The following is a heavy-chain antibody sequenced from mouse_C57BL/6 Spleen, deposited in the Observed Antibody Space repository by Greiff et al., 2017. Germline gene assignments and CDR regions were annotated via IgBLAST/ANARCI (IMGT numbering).Heavy chain of an antibody. J-gene: IGHJ3*01. CDR1: GYTFTSYT. CDR3: ARWELGLFAY. D-gene: IGHD4-1*01. Sequence: VKLMESGAELARPGASVKMSCKASGYTFTSYTMHWVKQRPGQGLEWIGYINPSSGYTKYNQKFKDKATLTADKSSSTAYMQLSSLTSEDSAVYYCARWELGLFAYWGQGTLVTVSA. V-gene: IGHV1-4*01. CDR2: INPSSGYT.